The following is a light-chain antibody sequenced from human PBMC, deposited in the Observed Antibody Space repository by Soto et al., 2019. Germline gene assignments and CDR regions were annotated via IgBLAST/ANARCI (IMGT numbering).Light chain of an antibody. J-gene: IGKJ1*01. V-gene: IGKV3D-15*01. CDR2: DAS. CDR3: QQRSNWPPT. CDR1: QSVSRN. Sequence: EIVLTQSPSTLSVSPWESSTLSFRATQSVSRNLAWYQQKPGQAPRLLIYDASTRATGTPARFSGSGTGTKFTLSISSLQPEDFAVYYCQQRSNWPPTFGQGTKVDIK.